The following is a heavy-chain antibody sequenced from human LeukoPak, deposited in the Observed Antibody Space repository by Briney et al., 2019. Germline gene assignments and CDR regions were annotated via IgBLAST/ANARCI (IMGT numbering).Heavy chain of an antibody. D-gene: IGHD5-18*01. CDR1: GFTFSSYA. V-gene: IGHV3-23*01. Sequence: GGSLRLSCAASGFTFSSYAMSWVRQAPGKGLEWVSAISGSGGSTYYADSVKGRFTISRDNSKNTLYLQKNSLRAEDTAVYYCAKALSGYSYGSLQDYWGQGTLVTGSS. CDR3: AKALSGYSYGSLQDY. J-gene: IGHJ4*02. CDR2: ISGSGGST.